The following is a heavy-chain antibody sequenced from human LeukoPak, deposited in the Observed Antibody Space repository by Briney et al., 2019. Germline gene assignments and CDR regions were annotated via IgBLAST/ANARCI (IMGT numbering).Heavy chain of an antibody. CDR1: GFTFSSYS. CDR2: ISSSSSYI. J-gene: IGHJ6*02. V-gene: IGHV3-21*04. CDR3: ARVEQGSSWYHYYYGMDV. D-gene: IGHD6-13*01. Sequence: PGGSLRLSCAASGFTFSSYSMNWVRQAPGKGLEWVSSISSSSSYIYYADSVKGRFTISRDNAKNSLYLQMNSLRAEDTAVYYCARVEQGSSWYHYYYGMDVWGQGTTVTVSS.